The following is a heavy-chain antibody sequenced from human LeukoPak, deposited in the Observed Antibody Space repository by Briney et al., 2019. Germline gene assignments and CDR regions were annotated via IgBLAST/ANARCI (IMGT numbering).Heavy chain of an antibody. D-gene: IGHD5-18*01. CDR1: GFTFSSYG. V-gene: IGHV3-33*06. CDR2: IWYDGSNK. Sequence: GRSLRLSCAASGFTFSSYGMHWVRQAPGKGLEWVAVIWYDGSNKYYADSVKGRFTISRDNSKNTLYLQMNSLRAEDTAVYYCAKDGYSYSYYFDYWGQGTLVTVSS. CDR3: AKDGYSYSYYFDY. J-gene: IGHJ4*02.